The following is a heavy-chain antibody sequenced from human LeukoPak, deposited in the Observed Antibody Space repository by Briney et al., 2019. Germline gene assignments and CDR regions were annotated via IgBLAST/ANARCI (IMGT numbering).Heavy chain of an antibody. CDR1: GFTVSSNY. CDR2: IYSGGST. J-gene: IGHJ3*02. CDR3: ASEGYGGNSDAFDI. Sequence: GGSLRLSCAASGFTVSSNYMSWIRQAPGKGLEWVSVIYSGGSTYYADSVKVRFTISRDNSKNSLYLQMNSLRAEDTAVYYCASEGYGGNSDAFDIWGQGTMVTVS. D-gene: IGHD4-23*01. V-gene: IGHV3-53*01.